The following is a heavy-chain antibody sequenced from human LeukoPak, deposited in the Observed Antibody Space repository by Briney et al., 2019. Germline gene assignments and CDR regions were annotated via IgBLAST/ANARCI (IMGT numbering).Heavy chain of an antibody. CDR3: ARNEAGRHYYGMDV. D-gene: IGHD3-10*01. CDR1: GFTFSSYW. CDR2: IKQDGSEK. Sequence: GGSLRLSCAASGFTFSSYWMSWVRQAPGKGLEWVANIKQDGSEKYYVDSVKGRFTISRDNAKNSLYLQMNSLRAEDTAVYYCARNEAGRHYYGMDVWGQGTTVTVSS. J-gene: IGHJ6*02. V-gene: IGHV3-7*01.